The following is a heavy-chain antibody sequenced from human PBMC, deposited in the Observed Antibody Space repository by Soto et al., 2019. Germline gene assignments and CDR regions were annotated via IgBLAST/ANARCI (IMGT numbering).Heavy chain of an antibody. CDR2: IYYSGST. CDR3: ARRTVNIRTFYSGLKTHCFDY. Sequence: QLQLQESGPGLVKPSETLSLTCAVSGGSISSSSYYWGWIRQPPGKGLEWSGSIYYSGSTYYTPSLQSRVATYVDTSKNQFSLKMNSVTAADTAVYYCARRTVNIRTFYSGLKTHCFDYWGQGTLVTVSS. D-gene: IGHD6-19*01. V-gene: IGHV4-39*01. CDR1: GGSISSSSYY. J-gene: IGHJ4*02.